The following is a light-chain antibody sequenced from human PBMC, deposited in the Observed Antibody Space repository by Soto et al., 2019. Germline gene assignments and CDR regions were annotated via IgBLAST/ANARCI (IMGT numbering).Light chain of an antibody. J-gene: IGKJ1*01. CDR2: KAS. CDR3: QQYNESPRT. V-gene: IGKV1-5*03. CDR1: QSLNSW. Sequence: DIQMTQSPSTLSASVGDRVTITCRASQSLNSWLAWYQQKPGKAPNLLCYKASSLESGVPSRFSGSASGTEFSLTISSLQPDDFATYYCQQYNESPRTFGQGTKVEIK.